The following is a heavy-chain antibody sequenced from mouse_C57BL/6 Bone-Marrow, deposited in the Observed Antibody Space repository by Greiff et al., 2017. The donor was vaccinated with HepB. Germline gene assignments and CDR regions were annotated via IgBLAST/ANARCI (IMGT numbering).Heavy chain of an antibody. J-gene: IGHJ4*01. CDR3: AREPPGDY. Sequence: EVQVVESGGGLVKPGGSLKLSCAASGFTFSSYAMSWVRQTPEKRLEWVATISDGGSYTYYPDNVKGRFTISRDNAKNNLYLQMSHLKSEDTAMYYCAREPPGDYWGQGTSVTVSS. V-gene: IGHV5-4*01. CDR2: ISDGGSYT. CDR1: GFTFSSYA.